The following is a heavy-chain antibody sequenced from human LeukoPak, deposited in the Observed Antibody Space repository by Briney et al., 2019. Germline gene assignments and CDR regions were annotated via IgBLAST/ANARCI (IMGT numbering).Heavy chain of an antibody. CDR1: GFTLSTFD. CDR2: ISTSSRYI. D-gene: IGHD2-2*01. V-gene: IGHV3-21*06. CDR3: ARADCSGSTCYLRHSWFNP. J-gene: IGHJ5*02. Sequence: GGSLRLSCAASGFTLSTFDMNWVRQAPGKGLEWVSSISTSSRYIYYRDSVKGRFTISRDDAKNSLYLQMNSLTVEDTAVYYCARADCSGSTCYLRHSWFNPWGQGTLVTVSS.